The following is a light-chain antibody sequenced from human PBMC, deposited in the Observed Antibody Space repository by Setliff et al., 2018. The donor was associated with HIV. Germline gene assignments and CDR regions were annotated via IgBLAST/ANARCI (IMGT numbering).Light chain of an antibody. Sequence: QSVLTQPPSVSGAPGQRVTISCTGSSSNIGPSHHVHWYQQLPGTAPKLLIYGNRDRPSGVPDRFSGSKSGNTATLTISRVEAGDEADYYCQVWDTGSDPVVFGGGTKVTVL. J-gene: IGLJ3*02. V-gene: IGLV1-40*01. CDR3: QVWDTGSDPVV. CDR2: GNR. CDR1: SSNIGPSHH.